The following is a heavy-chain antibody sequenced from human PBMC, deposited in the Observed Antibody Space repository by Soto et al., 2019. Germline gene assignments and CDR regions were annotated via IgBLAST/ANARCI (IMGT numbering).Heavy chain of an antibody. CDR3: ARQHYDFWSGYHNWFDP. Sequence: SETLSLTCTVSGGSISSYYWSWIRQPPGKGLEWIGYIYYSGSTNYNPSLKSRVTISVDTSKNQFSLKLSSVTAADTAVYYCARQHYDFWSGYHNWFDPWGQGTLVTVSS. D-gene: IGHD3-3*01. V-gene: IGHV4-59*01. J-gene: IGHJ5*02. CDR1: GGSISSYY. CDR2: IYYSGST.